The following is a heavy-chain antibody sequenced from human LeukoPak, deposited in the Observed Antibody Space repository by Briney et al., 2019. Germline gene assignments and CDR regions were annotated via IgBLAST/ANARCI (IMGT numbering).Heavy chain of an antibody. CDR2: IIPIFGTA. Sequence: ASVKVSCKASGGTFSSYAISWVRQAPGQGLEWMGGIIPIFGTANYAQKFQGRVTITADESTSTAYMELSSLRSEDTAVYYCARDRGPTGATLPAYYYYYMDVWGKGTTVTVSS. V-gene: IGHV1-69*01. J-gene: IGHJ6*03. D-gene: IGHD1-26*01. CDR3: ARDRGPTGATLPAYYYYYMDV. CDR1: GGTFSSYA.